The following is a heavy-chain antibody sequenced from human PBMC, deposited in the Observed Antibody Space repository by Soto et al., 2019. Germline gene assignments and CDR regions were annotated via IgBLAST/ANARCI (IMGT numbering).Heavy chain of an antibody. J-gene: IGHJ6*02. Sequence: GESLKISCKGSGYSFTSYWIGRVRQMPGKGLEWMGIIYPGDSDTRYSPSFQGQVTISADKSISTAYLQWSSLKASDTAMYYCARRLYSSSWYEATYYYGMDVWGQGTTVTVSS. D-gene: IGHD6-13*01. V-gene: IGHV5-51*01. CDR3: ARRLYSSSWYEATYYYGMDV. CDR2: IYPGDSDT. CDR1: GYSFTSYW.